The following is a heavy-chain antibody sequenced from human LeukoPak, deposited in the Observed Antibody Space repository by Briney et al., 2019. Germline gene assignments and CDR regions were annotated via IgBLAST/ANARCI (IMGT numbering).Heavy chain of an antibody. V-gene: IGHV1-46*01. D-gene: IGHD5-24*01. CDR1: GYTFTSYY. J-gene: IGHJ4*02. Sequence: ASVKVSCKASGYTFTSYYMHWVRQAPGQGLEWMGIINPSGGSTSYAQKFQGRVTMTRDTSTSTVYMELSSLRSEDTAVYYCARFWSRRLQFSIFDYWGQGTLVTVSS. CDR2: INPSGGST. CDR3: ARFWSRRLQFSIFDY.